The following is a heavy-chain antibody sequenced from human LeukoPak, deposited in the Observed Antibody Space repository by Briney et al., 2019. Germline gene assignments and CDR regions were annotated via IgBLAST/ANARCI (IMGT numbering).Heavy chain of an antibody. V-gene: IGHV5-51*01. CDR2: IYPGVSDT. CDR3: ARFYSGYSYGTPYYNGLDV. CDR1: GYSFTNYW. D-gene: IGHD5-18*01. J-gene: IGHJ6*02. Sequence: GESLKISCKSSGYSFTNYWIGWVRQMPGKGLEWMGIIYPGVSDTRYSPSFQGQVTISADKSTSTAYLQWSSLKASDTAMYFCARFYSGYSYGTPYYNGLDVWGQGTSVTVSS.